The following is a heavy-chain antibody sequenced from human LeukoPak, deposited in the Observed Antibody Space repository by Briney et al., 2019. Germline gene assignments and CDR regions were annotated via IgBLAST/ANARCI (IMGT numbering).Heavy chain of an antibody. CDR2: IYYSGST. D-gene: IGHD3-3*01. V-gene: IGHV4-39*01. CDR1: GGSISSSSYY. CDR3: AILGGIFGVVINNY. Sequence: SETLSLTCTVSGGSISSSSYYWGWIRQPPGKGLEWIRSIYYSGSTNYNPSLKSPVTMSVDTPKNQFSLKLSSVTAADTAVYYCAILGGIFGVVINNYWGQGTLVTVSS. J-gene: IGHJ4*02.